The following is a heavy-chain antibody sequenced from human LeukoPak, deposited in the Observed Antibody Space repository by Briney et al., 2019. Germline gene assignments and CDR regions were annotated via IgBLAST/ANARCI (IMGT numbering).Heavy chain of an antibody. D-gene: IGHD3-22*01. CDR2: ISAYNGNT. V-gene: IGHV1-18*01. CDR1: GYTFTSYG. J-gene: IGHJ6*03. CDR3: ARDGVVYDSSGYYYYYMDV. Sequence: ASVKVSCKASGYTFTSYGISWVRQAPGQGLEWMGWISAYNGNTNYAQKLQGRVTMTTDTSTSTAYMELRSLRSDDTAVYYCARDGVVYDSSGYYYYYMDVWGKGTTVTISS.